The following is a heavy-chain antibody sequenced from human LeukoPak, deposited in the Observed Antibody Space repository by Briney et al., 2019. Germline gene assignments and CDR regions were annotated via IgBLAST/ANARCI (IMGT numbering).Heavy chain of an antibody. CDR1: GYTFTSYY. Sequence: GASVKVSCKASGYTFTSYYMHWVRQAPGQGLEWMGIINPSGGSTSYAQKFQGRATMTRDTSTSTVYMELSSLRSEDTAVYYCARDSPYYDSSGYHTYTLDYWGQGTLVTVSS. CDR2: INPSGGST. D-gene: IGHD3-22*01. J-gene: IGHJ4*02. CDR3: ARDSPYYDSSGYHTYTLDY. V-gene: IGHV1-46*01.